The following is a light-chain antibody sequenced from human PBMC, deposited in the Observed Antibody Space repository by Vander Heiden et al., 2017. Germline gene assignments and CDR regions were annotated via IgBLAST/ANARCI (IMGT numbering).Light chain of an antibody. CDR2: KDK. V-gene: IGLV3-25*03. CDR1: SLPKEI. J-gene: IGLJ2*01. Sequence: SYELTQPPSVSVSPGQTARITRPGDSLPKEIIYWYKQRASQAHALVIFKDKESPSAIPERFSGSHSGTIVTFTISGVQAEDEDDDYCQSADSSGTHVVFGGGTRLTVL. CDR3: QSADSSGTHVV.